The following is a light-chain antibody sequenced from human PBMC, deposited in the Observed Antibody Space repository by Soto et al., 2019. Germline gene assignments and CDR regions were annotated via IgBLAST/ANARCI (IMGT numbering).Light chain of an antibody. CDR1: SGHSSYA. J-gene: IGLJ3*02. CDR2: LNSDGSH. CDR3: QTWGTGIPWV. Sequence: QLVLTQSPSASASLGASVKLTCTLSSGHSSYAIAWHQQQPEKGPRYLMKLNSDGSHSKGDGIPDRFSGSSSGAERYLTISSLQSEDVADYYCQTWGTGIPWVFGGGTKLTVL. V-gene: IGLV4-69*01.